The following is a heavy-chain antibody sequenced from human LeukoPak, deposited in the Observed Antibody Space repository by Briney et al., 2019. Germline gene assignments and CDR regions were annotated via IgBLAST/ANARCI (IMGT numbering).Heavy chain of an antibody. CDR2: IYYSGST. CDR3: ATRIAARREGDH. V-gene: IGHV4-30-4*08. D-gene: IGHD6-6*01. CDR1: GGSISSGDYY. Sequence: SETLSLTCTVSGGSISSGDYYWGWIRQPPGKGLEWIGYIYYSGSTYYNPSLKSRVTISVDTSKNQFSLKLSSVTAADTAVYYCATRIAARREGDHWGQGTLVTVSS. J-gene: IGHJ4*02.